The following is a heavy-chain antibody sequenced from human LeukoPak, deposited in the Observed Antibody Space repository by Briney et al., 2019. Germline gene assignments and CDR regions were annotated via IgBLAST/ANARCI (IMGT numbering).Heavy chain of an antibody. CDR1: GYTFTGYY. J-gene: IGHJ6*02. CDR3: ARDRVVVVPAATRSSHYCYYGMDV. CDR2: INPNSGGT. V-gene: IGHV1-2*02. D-gene: IGHD2-2*01. Sequence: GASVKVSCKASGYTFTGYYMHWVRQAPGQGLEWMGWINPNSGGTNYAQKFQGRVTMTRDTSISTAYMELSRLRSDDTAVYYCARDRVVVVPAATRSSHYCYYGMDVWGQGTTVTVSS.